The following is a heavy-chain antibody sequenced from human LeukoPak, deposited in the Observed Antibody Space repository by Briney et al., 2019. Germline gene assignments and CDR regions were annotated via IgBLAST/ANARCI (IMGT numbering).Heavy chain of an antibody. J-gene: IGHJ6*02. Sequence: GGSLRLSCAASGFTFSSYAMSWVRQAPGKGLEWVSAISGSGGSTYYADSVKGRSTISRDNSKNTLYLQMNSLRAEDTAVYYCAKSFELWVHYGMDVWGQGTTVTVSS. CDR1: GFTFSSYA. V-gene: IGHV3-23*01. CDR3: AKSFELWVHYGMDV. CDR2: ISGSGGST. D-gene: IGHD5-18*01.